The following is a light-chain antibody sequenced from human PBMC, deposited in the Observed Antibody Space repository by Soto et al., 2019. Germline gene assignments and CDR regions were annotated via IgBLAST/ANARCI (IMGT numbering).Light chain of an antibody. CDR2: DAS. CDR3: QRRSNWPLT. J-gene: IGKJ4*01. V-gene: IGKV3-11*01. Sequence: EIVLTQSPATLSLSPGERATLSCRASQSVRSYLAWYQQKMGQAPRLLIYDASNRATGIPARFSGSGSGTDFTLTISSLEPEDFAVYYCQRRSNWPLTFGGGTKVEIK. CDR1: QSVRSY.